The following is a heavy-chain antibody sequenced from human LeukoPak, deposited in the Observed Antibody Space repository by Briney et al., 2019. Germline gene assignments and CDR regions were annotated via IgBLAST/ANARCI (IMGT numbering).Heavy chain of an antibody. CDR1: GGSISSSSYY. J-gene: IGHJ5*02. CDR2: IYYSGST. CDR3: ARDTYNWNVDVFDP. D-gene: IGHD1-20*01. Sequence: SETLSLTCTVSGGSISSSSYYWGWIRQPPGKGLEWIGSIYYSGSTYYNPSLKSRVTISVDTSKNQFSLKLTSVTAADTAVYYCARDTYNWNVDVFDPWGQGTLVTVSS. V-gene: IGHV4-39*07.